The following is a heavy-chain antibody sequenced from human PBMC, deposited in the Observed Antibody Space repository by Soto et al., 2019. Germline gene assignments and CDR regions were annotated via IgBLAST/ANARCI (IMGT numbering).Heavy chain of an antibody. CDR1: GGSISSGGYY. D-gene: IGHD3-22*01. CDR2: IYYSGST. J-gene: IGHJ5*02. V-gene: IGHV4-31*03. CDR3: ARFWPSYDSSGYYPNWFDP. Sequence: SETLSLTCTVSGGSISSGGYYWSWIRQHPGKGLEWIGYIYYSGSTYYNPSLKSRVTISVDTSKNQFSLKLSSVTAADTAVYYCARFWPSYDSSGYYPNWFDPWGQGTLVTVSS.